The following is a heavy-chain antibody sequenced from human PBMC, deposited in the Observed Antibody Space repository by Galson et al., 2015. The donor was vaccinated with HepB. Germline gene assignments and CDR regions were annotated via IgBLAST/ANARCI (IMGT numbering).Heavy chain of an antibody. J-gene: IGHJ4*02. Sequence: SLRLSCAASGFTFSNAWMSWVRQAPGKGLKWVGRIKSKTDGGTTDYAAPVKGRFTISRDDSKNTLYLQMNSLKTEDTAVYYCTTDNGRLTYYDFWSGYQSRPAYWGQGTLVTVSS. CDR3: TTDNGRLTYYDFWSGYQSRPAY. V-gene: IGHV3-15*01. D-gene: IGHD3-3*01. CDR1: GFTFSNAW. CDR2: IKSKTDGGTT.